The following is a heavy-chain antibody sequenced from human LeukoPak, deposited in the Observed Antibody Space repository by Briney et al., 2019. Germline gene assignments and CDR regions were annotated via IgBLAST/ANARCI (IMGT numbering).Heavy chain of an antibody. V-gene: IGHV3-30*04. CDR3: ARDGASRGAPDEY. D-gene: IGHD2-15*01. J-gene: IGHJ4*02. Sequence: GGSLRLSCAASGFTFSSYAMHWVRQAPGKGLEWVSVVPSDGSSKYYADSVKGRFTISRDNSKNTVYLQMSSLRGEDMAVYYCARDGASRGAPDEYWGQGTLVTVSS. CDR1: GFTFSSYA. CDR2: VPSDGSSK.